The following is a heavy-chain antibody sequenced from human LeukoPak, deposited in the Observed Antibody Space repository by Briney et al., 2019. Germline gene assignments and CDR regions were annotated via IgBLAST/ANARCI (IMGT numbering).Heavy chain of an antibody. V-gene: IGHV3-74*01. J-gene: IGHJ2*01. D-gene: IGHD3-16*01. CDR1: GLTFSTYW. CDR2: IKFDGSLA. CDR3: VTGHYDSRMYFDL. Sequence: GGSLRLSCSASGLTFSTYWVHWVRQAPGKGLVWVSQIKFDGSLASYADSVKGRFTISRDNAKNTLYLQMNTLGTEDTAVYYCVTGHYDSRMYFDLWGRGTLVTVSS.